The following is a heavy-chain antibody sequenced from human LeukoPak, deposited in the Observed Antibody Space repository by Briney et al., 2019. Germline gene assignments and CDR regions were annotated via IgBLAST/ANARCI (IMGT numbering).Heavy chain of an antibody. Sequence: SEALSLTCAVYGGSFSGYYWSWIRQPPGKGLEWIGEINHSGSTNYNPSLKSRVTVSIDTSKNQFSLKLSSVTAADTAVYYCARRCSGGSCYNYWGQGTLVTVSS. CDR3: ARRCSGGSCYNY. V-gene: IGHV4-34*01. J-gene: IGHJ4*02. CDR2: INHSGST. CDR1: GGSFSGYY. D-gene: IGHD2-15*01.